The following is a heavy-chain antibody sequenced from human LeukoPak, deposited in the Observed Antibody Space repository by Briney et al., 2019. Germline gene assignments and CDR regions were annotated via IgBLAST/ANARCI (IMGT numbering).Heavy chain of an antibody. J-gene: IGHJ3*02. CDR2: IIPILGIA. D-gene: IGHD2-21*01. V-gene: IGHV1-69*04. Sequence: GASVKVSCKASGGTFSSYAISWVRQAPGQGLEWMGRIIPILGIANYAQKFQGRVTITADKSTSTAYMELSSLRSEDTAVYYCARVAGEISFAFDIWGQGTMVTVSS. CDR3: ARVAGEISFAFDI. CDR1: GGTFSSYA.